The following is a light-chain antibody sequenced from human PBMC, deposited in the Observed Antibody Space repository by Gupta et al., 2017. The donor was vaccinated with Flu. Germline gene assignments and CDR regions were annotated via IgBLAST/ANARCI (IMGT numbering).Light chain of an antibody. Sequence: DIQMTQSPSTLSASVGDRVTITCRASQSVSTWLAWFQQKPGKAPKLLIYKASTLQSGVPSRFSGSGSGTDFSLTISSLQPDDSATYYCQQYNNFSPDSFGQGTKLEIK. V-gene: IGKV1-5*03. J-gene: IGKJ2*03. CDR1: QSVSTW. CDR3: QQYNNFSPDS. CDR2: KAS.